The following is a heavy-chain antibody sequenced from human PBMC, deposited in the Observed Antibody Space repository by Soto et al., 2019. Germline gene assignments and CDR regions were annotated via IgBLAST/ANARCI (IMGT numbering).Heavy chain of an antibody. V-gene: IGHV1-8*01. CDR1: GYTFTSYD. Sequence: QVQLVQSGAEVKKPGASVKVSCKASGYTFTSYDINWVRQATGQGLEWMGWMNPNSGNIGYAQKFQGRVTMTRKNSISTDYMEMSSLRSEDTAVYYCARERTVDGNDYWGQGTLVTVSS. CDR2: MNPNSGNI. CDR3: ARERTVDGNDY. D-gene: IGHD6-19*01. J-gene: IGHJ4*02.